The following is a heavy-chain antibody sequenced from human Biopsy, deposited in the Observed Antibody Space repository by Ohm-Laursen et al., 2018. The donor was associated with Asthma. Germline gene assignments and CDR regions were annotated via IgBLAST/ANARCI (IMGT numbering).Heavy chain of an antibody. CDR2: VYYSGTS. V-gene: IGHV4-39*01. CDR1: GGSISTTNY. J-gene: IGHJ5*02. D-gene: IGHD6-19*01. Sequence: SDTLSLTCSVSGGSISTTNYWSWIRQPPGKRLEWIGSVYYSGTSYYNPSLKGRLTISVDTSKNQFSLNLGSVTAADTAVYYCARHWSGNGWQDMYNYFDPWGRGTLVTVSS. CDR3: ARHWSGNGWQDMYNYFDP.